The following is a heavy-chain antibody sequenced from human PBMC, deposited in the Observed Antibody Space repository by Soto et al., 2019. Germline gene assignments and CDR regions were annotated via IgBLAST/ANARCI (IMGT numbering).Heavy chain of an antibody. Sequence: QVQLVESGGGVVQPGRSLRLSCADSGFTFSSYSMHWVRQAPGKGLEWVAVISYDGSNKYYADSVKGRFTISRDNSKNTLYLQMNSLIAEDTAVYYCARGAGITVAATSFDYWGQGTLVTVSS. CDR3: ARGAGITVAATSFDY. CDR1: GFTFSSYS. V-gene: IGHV3-30-3*01. J-gene: IGHJ4*02. CDR2: ISYDGSNK. D-gene: IGHD6-19*01.